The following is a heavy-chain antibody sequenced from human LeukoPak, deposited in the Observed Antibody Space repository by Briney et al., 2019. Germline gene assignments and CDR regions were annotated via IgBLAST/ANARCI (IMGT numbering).Heavy chain of an antibody. CDR1: GFTVGSNY. D-gene: IGHD6-6*01. V-gene: IGHV3-53*04. J-gene: IGHJ6*02. CDR2: IYSGGST. Sequence: GSLRLSCAASGFTVGSNYMSWVRQAPGKGLEWVSVIYSGGSTYYADSVKGRFTISRHNSKNTLYLQMNSLRAEDTAVYYCASSSSDLYYGMDVWGQGTTVTVSS. CDR3: ASSSSDLYYGMDV.